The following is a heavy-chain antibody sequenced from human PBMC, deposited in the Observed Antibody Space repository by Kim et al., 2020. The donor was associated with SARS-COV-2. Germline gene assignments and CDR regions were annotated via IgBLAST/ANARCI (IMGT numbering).Heavy chain of an antibody. CDR2: IGGDEKA. J-gene: IGHJ4*02. V-gene: IGHV3-23*01. D-gene: IGHD3-10*01. Sequence: GGSLRLSCAASGFTFTPNSMNWVRQAPGKGLEWVSGIGGDEKAYHADSVRGRFTTSRDNSKNTLFQQMNSRRADDTAIYYCAKDLWDFSGIDYRCQGTL. CDR1: GFTFTPNS. CDR3: AKDLWDFSGIDY.